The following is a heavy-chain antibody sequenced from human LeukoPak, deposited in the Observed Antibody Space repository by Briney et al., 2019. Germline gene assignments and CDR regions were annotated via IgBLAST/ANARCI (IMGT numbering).Heavy chain of an antibody. CDR2: IGGSGDKT. CDR3: VRRGDASSGWGDHDF. D-gene: IGHD6-19*01. J-gene: IGHJ4*02. Sequence: GGSLRLSCAASGFTFNRNAISWVRQAPGKGLEGVSTIGGSGDKTFYADSVKGRFTISRDNSKNMVHLQMNSLTGEDTALYYCVRRGDASSGWGDHDFWGQGALVTVSS. CDR1: GFTFNRNA. V-gene: IGHV3-23*01.